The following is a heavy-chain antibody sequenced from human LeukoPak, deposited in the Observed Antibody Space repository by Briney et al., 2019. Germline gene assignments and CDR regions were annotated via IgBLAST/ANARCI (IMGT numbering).Heavy chain of an antibody. V-gene: IGHV1-2*06. CDR3: ARVPDDSSGYHATFRVP. CDR1: GYTFTGYY. D-gene: IGHD3-22*01. J-gene: IGHJ5*02. CDR2: INPNSGGT. Sequence: GASVKVSCKASGYTFTGYYMHWVRQAPGQGLEWMGRINPNSGGTNYAQKFQGRVTMTRDTSISTAYMELSRLRSDDTAVYYCARVPDDSSGYHATFRVPWGQGTLVTVSS.